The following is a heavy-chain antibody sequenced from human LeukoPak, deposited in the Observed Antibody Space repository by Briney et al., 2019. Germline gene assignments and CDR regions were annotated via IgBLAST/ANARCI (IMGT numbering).Heavy chain of an antibody. CDR3: ARLSSGWYLWFDP. V-gene: IGHV3-21*01. CDR2: ISSSSSYI. D-gene: IGHD6-19*01. Sequence: PGGSLRLSCAASGFTFSSYSMNWVRQAPGKGLEWVSSISSSSSYIYYADSVKGRSTISRDNAKNSLYLQMNGLRAEDTAVYYCARLSSGWYLWFDPWGQGTLVTVSS. CDR1: GFTFSSYS. J-gene: IGHJ5*02.